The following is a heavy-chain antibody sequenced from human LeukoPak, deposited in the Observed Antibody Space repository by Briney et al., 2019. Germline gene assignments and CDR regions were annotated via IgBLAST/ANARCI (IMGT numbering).Heavy chain of an antibody. CDR1: GYSFTGYY. V-gene: IGHV1-2*02. D-gene: IGHD2-15*01. Sequence: ASVKVSCKGSGYSFTGYYIHWVRQAPGQGLEWIGLLNPNSGDTDYAQKFQGRVTMTRDTSISTAYMELNRLRSDDTAVYYCARDRYCSGGSCYRGDYFDYWGQGTLVTVSS. J-gene: IGHJ4*02. CDR2: LNPNSGDT. CDR3: ARDRYCSGGSCYRGDYFDY.